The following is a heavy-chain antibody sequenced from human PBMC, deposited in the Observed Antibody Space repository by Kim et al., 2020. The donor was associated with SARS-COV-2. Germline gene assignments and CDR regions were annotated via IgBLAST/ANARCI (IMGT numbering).Heavy chain of an antibody. CDR3: ARRVFSRGYRRSSPTGYFDY. Sequence: SETLSLTCAVYGGSFSGYYWSWIRQPPGKGLEWIGEINHSGSTNYNPSLKSRVTISVDTSKNQFSLKLSSVTAADTAVYYCARRVFSRGYRRSSPTGYFDYWGQGTLVAVSS. J-gene: IGHJ4*02. V-gene: IGHV4-34*01. CDR2: INHSGST. D-gene: IGHD5-12*01. CDR1: GGSFSGYY.